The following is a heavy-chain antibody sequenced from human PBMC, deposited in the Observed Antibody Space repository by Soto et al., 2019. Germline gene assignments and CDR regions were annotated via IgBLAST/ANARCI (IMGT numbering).Heavy chain of an antibody. CDR1: GFTFSSYG. CDR3: AKDDRHYDFWSTYLSYNYLDP. Sequence: PGESLKICCAASGFTFSSYGMHWVRQAPGRGLEWVAVISYDGSNKYYVDSVKGRFTISRDNSKNMVYLQVNSLRAEDTAVYYCAKDDRHYDFWSTYLSYNYLDPWGQGALVTVSS. CDR2: ISYDGSNK. J-gene: IGHJ5*02. D-gene: IGHD3-3*01. V-gene: IGHV3-30*18.